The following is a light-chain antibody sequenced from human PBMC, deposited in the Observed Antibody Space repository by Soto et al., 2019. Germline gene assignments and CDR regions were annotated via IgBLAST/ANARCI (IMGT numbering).Light chain of an antibody. Sequence: IQMTQSPSSLSASVGDRVTITCQASQDITNYLIWYQQKPGKAPKLLIYDASSLGTGVSSRFSGGGSGPHFTLTISSLQPEDIATYYCQQFDSVPCTFGQGTKLEMK. CDR1: QDITNY. CDR2: DAS. V-gene: IGKV1-33*01. J-gene: IGKJ2*02. CDR3: QQFDSVPCT.